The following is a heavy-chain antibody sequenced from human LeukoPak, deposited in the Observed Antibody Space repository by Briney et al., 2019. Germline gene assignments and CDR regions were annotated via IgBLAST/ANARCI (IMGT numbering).Heavy chain of an antibody. CDR1: GYTFTNYG. Sequence: ASVKVSCKAFGYTFTNYGITWVRQAPGQGHEWMGWINPKNGGTHNAQKFQGRVTMTRATSISTVYMELSRLRSDDTAVYYCARGEGMGPYYDTSGYYLDVWGQGTTVTVSS. CDR3: ARGEGMGPYYDTSGYYLDV. V-gene: IGHV1-2*02. D-gene: IGHD3-22*01. CDR2: INPKNGGT. J-gene: IGHJ6*02.